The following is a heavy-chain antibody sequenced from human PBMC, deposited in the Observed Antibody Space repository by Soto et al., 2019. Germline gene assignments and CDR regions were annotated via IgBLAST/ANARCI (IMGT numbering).Heavy chain of an antibody. V-gene: IGHV2-5*02. Sequence: QITLKESGPTLVNPTQSLTLTCTFSGFSLSTSGVGVGWIRQPPGKALEWLALIYWDDDKRYSPSLKSRLTITKDTSKNQVVLTMTIMEPVDTAIYYCAHRRETCSGGSCYEVGFFQYWGQGTLVTVSS. CDR1: GFSLSTSGVG. CDR2: IYWDDDK. CDR3: AHRRETCSGGSCYEVGFFQY. J-gene: IGHJ1*01. D-gene: IGHD2-15*01.